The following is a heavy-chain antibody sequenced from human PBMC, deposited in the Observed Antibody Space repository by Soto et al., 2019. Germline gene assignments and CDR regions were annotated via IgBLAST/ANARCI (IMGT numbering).Heavy chain of an antibody. J-gene: IGHJ5*02. CDR2: INAGNGNT. Sequence: QVQLVQSGAEVKKPGASVKVSCKASEYTFTSYAMHWVRQAPGQRLEWMGWINAGNGNTKYSQKFQGRVTITRDTSASTAYMELSSLRSEDTAVYYCARSTGSYYVWFDPWGQGTLVTVSS. CDR3: ARSTGSYYVWFDP. V-gene: IGHV1-3*01. CDR1: EYTFTSYA. D-gene: IGHD1-26*01.